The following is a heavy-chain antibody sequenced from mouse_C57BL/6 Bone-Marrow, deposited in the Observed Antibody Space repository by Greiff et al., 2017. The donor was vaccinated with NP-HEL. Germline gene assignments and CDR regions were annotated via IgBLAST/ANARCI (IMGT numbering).Heavy chain of an antibody. J-gene: IGHJ4*01. D-gene: IGHD1-1*01. CDR2: ISNGGGST. CDR1: GFTFSDYY. V-gene: IGHV5-12*01. Sequence: EVQRVESGGGLVQPGGSLKLSCAASGFTFSDYYMYWVRQTPEKRLEWVAYISNGGGSTYYPDTVKGRFTISRDNAKNTLYLQMSRLKSEDTAMYYCARQPTTVVPYYAMDYWGQGTSVTVSS. CDR3: ARQPTTVVPYYAMDY.